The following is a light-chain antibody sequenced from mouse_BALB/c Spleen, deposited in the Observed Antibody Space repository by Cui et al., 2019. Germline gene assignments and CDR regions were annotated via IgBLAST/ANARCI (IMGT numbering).Light chain of an antibody. Sequence: DIVMTPSHNFISTSVGDRVSITCKASQDVGSTVAWYQQKPGQSPKLLIYGASTRHTGVPDRFTGSGSGTDFTLTISNVQSEDLADYFCQKDSNYTPSLTFGAGTKLELK. CDR2: GAS. CDR3: QKDSNYTPSLT. J-gene: IGKJ5*01. CDR1: QDVGST. V-gene: IGKV6-23*01.